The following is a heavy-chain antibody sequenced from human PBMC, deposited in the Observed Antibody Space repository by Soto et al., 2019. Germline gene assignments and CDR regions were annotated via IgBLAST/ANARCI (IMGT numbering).Heavy chain of an antibody. Sequence: LSLTCAVDGGSFRGYYWSWIRQPPGKGLEWIGGIDHSGSTNYSPSLKSRVTISVDTSKNPFSLKLSSVTAADTAVYYCAKMRGGSYYFYYYGMDVWGQGTTVTVSS. V-gene: IGHV4-34*01. D-gene: IGHD1-26*01. CDR3: AKMRGGSYYFYYYGMDV. CDR1: GGSFRGYY. J-gene: IGHJ6*02. CDR2: IDHSGST.